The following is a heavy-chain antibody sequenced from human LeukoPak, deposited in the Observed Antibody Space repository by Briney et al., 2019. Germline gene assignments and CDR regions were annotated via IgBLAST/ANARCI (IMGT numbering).Heavy chain of an antibody. Sequence: GGSLRLSCAASGFTFSSYSMNWVRQAPGKGLEWVSSISSNSSYIYYADSVKGRFTISRDNAKNSLYLQMNSLRAEDTAVYYCARDPGIAARFSNNWFDPWGQGTLVTVSS. CDR1: GFTFSSYS. CDR2: ISSNSSYI. CDR3: ARDPGIAARFSNNWFDP. V-gene: IGHV3-21*01. D-gene: IGHD6-6*01. J-gene: IGHJ5*02.